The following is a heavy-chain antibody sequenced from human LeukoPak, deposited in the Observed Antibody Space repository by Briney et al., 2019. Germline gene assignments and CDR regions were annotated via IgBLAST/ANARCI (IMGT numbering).Heavy chain of an antibody. D-gene: IGHD3-22*01. CDR3: AREGLWDSSAYYLTRDAFDI. CDR1: GFTFSSYW. Sequence: GGSLRLSCAASGFTFSSYWMSWVRQAPGKGLEWVANIKQDGSEKYYVDSVKGRFTISRDNAKNSLYLQMNSLRAEDTAVYYCAREGLWDSSAYYLTRDAFDIWGQGTMVTVSS. J-gene: IGHJ3*02. CDR2: IKQDGSEK. V-gene: IGHV3-7*01.